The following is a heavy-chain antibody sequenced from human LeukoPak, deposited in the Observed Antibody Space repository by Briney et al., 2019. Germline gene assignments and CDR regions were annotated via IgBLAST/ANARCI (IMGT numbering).Heavy chain of an antibody. V-gene: IGHV4-59*01. CDR2: IYYSGST. CDR3: ARDSSPYDFWSGYLPYYYGMDV. J-gene: IGHJ6*02. Sequence: PSETLSLTCTVSGGPISSYYWSWLRQPPGKGLEWIGYIYYSGSTNYNPSLKSRVTISVDTSKNQFSLKLSSVTAADTAVYYCARDSSPYDFWSGYLPYYYGMDVWGQGTTVTVSS. D-gene: IGHD3-3*01. CDR1: GGPISSYY.